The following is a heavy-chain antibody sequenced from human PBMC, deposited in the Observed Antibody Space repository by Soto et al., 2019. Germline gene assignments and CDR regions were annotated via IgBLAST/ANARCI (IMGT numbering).Heavy chain of an antibody. CDR1: GGTFSSYA. D-gene: IGHD3-9*01. CDR3: AGLGLVNYDILTGYYVGMDV. Sequence: QVQLVQSGAEVKKPGSSVKVSCKASGGTFSSYAISWVRQAPGQGLEWMGGIIPIFGTANYAQKFQGRVTITADKSTSTAYMGLSSLRSEDTAMYYCAGLGLVNYDILTGYYVGMDVWGQGTTVTVSS. V-gene: IGHV1-69*06. CDR2: IIPIFGTA. J-gene: IGHJ6*02.